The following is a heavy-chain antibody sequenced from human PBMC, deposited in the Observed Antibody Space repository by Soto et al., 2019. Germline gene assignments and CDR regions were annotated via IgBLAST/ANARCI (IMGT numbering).Heavy chain of an antibody. D-gene: IGHD5-12*01. J-gene: IGHJ5*02. CDR1: GYTFTSYG. CDR2: ISAYNGNT. CDR3: AREWTSSGYDYYWFDP. Sequence: QVQLVQSGAEVKKPGASVKVSCKASGYTFTSYGISWVRQAPGQGLEWMGWISAYNGNTNYAQKLQGRVTMTTDTATSTAYMGLRSLRSDDTAVYYCAREWTSSGYDYYWFDPWGQGTLVTVSS. V-gene: IGHV1-18*01.